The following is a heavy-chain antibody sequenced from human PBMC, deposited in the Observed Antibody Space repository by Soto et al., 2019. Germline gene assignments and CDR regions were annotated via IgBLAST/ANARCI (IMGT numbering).Heavy chain of an antibody. V-gene: IGHV5-51*01. Sequence: EVQLVQSGAEVKKSGESLKISCKGSGYSFSGYWIGWVRQKPGKGLEWMGIIYLDDSDTRYSPSFQGQVTISADKSTTTAYLQWSSLKASDTAMYYCARHRGGYSDSSGYSVAEWVDYWGQGTLVTVSS. CDR2: IYLDDSDT. CDR3: ARHRGGYSDSSGYSVAEWVDY. J-gene: IGHJ4*02. D-gene: IGHD3-22*01. CDR1: GYSFSGYW.